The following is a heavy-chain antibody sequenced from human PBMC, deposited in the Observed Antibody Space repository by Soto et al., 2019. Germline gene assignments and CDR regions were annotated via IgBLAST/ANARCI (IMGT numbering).Heavy chain of an antibody. J-gene: IGHJ6*03. Sequence: SETLSLTCTVSGGSISSSSYYWGWIRQPPGKGLEWIGSIYYSGSTYYNPSLKSRVTISVDTSKNQFSLKLSSVTAADTAVYYCARRSARYSSSSYYYYMDVWGKGTTVTVSS. D-gene: IGHD6-13*01. V-gene: IGHV4-39*01. CDR2: IYYSGST. CDR1: GGSISSSSYY. CDR3: ARRSARYSSSSYYYYMDV.